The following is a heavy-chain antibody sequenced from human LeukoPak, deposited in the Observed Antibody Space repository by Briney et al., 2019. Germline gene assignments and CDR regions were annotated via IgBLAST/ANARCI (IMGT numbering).Heavy chain of an antibody. Sequence: QSGGSLRLSCAASGFTFSSYWMSWVRQAPGKGLEWVANIKQDGSEKYYVDSVKGRFTISRDNAKNSLYLQMNSLRAEDTAVYYCARDSIAARPHWFDPWGQGTLVTVSS. V-gene: IGHV3-7*01. D-gene: IGHD6-6*01. CDR3: ARDSIAARPHWFDP. CDR2: IKQDGSEK. CDR1: GFTFSSYW. J-gene: IGHJ5*02.